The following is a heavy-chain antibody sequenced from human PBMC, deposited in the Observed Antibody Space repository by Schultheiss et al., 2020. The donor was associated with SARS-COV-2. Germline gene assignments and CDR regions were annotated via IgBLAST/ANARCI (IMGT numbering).Heavy chain of an antibody. V-gene: IGHV3-23*01. CDR1: GFTFSSYA. CDR3: ARSNNGMDV. CDR2: ISGSGGST. J-gene: IGHJ6*02. D-gene: IGHD1/OR15-1a*01. Sequence: GESLKISCAASGFTFSSYAMSWVRQAPGKGLEWVSAISGSGGSTYYADSVKGRFTISRDNSKNSLYLQMNSLRAEDTAVYYCARSNNGMDVWGQGTTVTVSS.